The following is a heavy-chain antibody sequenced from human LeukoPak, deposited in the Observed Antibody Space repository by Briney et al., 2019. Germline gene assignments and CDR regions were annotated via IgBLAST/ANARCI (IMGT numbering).Heavy chain of an antibody. Sequence: SETLSLTCTVSGYSISSGYYWGWIRQPPGKGLEWIGSIYHSGNTYYNSSLKSRLTISVDTSKTQFSLRLSSVTAADTAVYYCARRRRGIVGATQGFYYYYYMDVWGKGTTVTISS. J-gene: IGHJ6*03. D-gene: IGHD1-26*01. CDR1: GYSISSGYY. CDR2: IYHSGNT. V-gene: IGHV4-38-2*02. CDR3: ARRRRGIVGATQGFYYYYYMDV.